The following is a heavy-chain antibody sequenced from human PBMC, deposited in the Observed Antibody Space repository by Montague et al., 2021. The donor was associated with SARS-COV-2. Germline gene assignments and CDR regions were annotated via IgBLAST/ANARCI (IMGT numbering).Heavy chain of an antibody. CDR2: IFHTGTP. J-gene: IGHJ5*02. CDR1: GGSISSGGFS. D-gene: IGHD6-19*01. V-gene: IGHV4-30-2*01. Sequence: TLSLTCSLSGGSISSGGFSWSWIRQPPGEGLEWIGHIFHTGTPHYSPSLKSRVTISIDRSKNQFSLNLDSVTAADTAVYYCARLKVAPNGGWNWFDPWGQGILVTVSS. CDR3: ARLKVAPNGGWNWFDP.